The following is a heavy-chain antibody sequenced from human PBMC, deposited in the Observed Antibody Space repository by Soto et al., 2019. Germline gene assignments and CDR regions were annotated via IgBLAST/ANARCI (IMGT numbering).Heavy chain of an antibody. D-gene: IGHD3-3*01. Sequence: PGGSLRLSCAASGFTFSTYGMHWVRQAPGKGLEWVASIWYDGNNKYYADSVKGRFTISRDNSRNTLYLQMNSVRVEDTAVYYCARGVTLFGVVINNNWFDPWGQGTLVTVSS. CDR3: ARGVTLFGVVINNNWFDP. V-gene: IGHV3-33*01. CDR1: GFTFSTYG. J-gene: IGHJ5*02. CDR2: IWYDGNNK.